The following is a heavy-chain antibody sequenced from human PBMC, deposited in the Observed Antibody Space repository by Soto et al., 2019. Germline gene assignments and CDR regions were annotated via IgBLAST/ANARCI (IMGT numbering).Heavy chain of an antibody. J-gene: IGHJ2*01. Sequence: QVQLVQSGAEVKKPGSSVKVSCKASGGTFSSYAISWVRQAPGQGLEWMGGIIPIFGTANYAQKFQGRVTITADESTMPAYMELSSLRSEDTAVYYCGSRAIGYCSCGSCYFRYFDLWGRGTLVTVSS. CDR1: GGTFSSYA. CDR3: GSRAIGYCSCGSCYFRYFDL. CDR2: IIPIFGTA. V-gene: IGHV1-69*12. D-gene: IGHD2-15*01.